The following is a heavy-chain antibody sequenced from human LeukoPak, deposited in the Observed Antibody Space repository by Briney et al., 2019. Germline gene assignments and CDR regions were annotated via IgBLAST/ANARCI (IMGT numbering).Heavy chain of an antibody. D-gene: IGHD2-2*01. CDR3: AGDIVVPAAMEIDY. CDR2: INPNSGGT. CDR1: GYTFTGYY. Sequence: AASVKVSCKASGYTFTGYYMHWVRQAPGRGLEWMGWINPNSGGTNYAQKFQGRVTMTRDTSISTAYMELSRLRSDDTAVYYCAGDIVVPAAMEIDYWGQGTLVTVSS. V-gene: IGHV1-2*02. J-gene: IGHJ4*02.